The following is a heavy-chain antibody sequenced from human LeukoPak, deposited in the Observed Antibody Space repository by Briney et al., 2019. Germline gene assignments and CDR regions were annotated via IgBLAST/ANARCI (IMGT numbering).Heavy chain of an antibody. CDR2: MNPNSGNT. CDR3: ARGRCSSTSCRGWFDP. J-gene: IGHJ5*02. D-gene: IGHD2-2*01. CDR1: GYTFTSYD. Sequence: ASVKVSCKASGYTFTSYDINWVRQANGKGLEWMGWMNPNSGNTGYAQKFQGRVTMTRNTSISTAYMELSSLRSEDTAVYYCARGRCSSTSCRGWFDPWGQGTLVTVSS. V-gene: IGHV1-8*01.